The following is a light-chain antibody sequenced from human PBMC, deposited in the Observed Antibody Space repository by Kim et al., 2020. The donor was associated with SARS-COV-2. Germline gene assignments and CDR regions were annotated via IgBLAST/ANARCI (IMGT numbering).Light chain of an antibody. CDR1: ESIGTW. CDR3: QHYSRFPYT. CDR2: LAS. J-gene: IGKJ2*01. V-gene: IGKV1-5*03. Sequence: DIQMTQSPSTLSASVGDRVTITCRASESIGTWLAWYQQKPGRAPRLLIYLASTLENGVPSRFSGTGSGTESSLSITSLQPDDFATYYCQHYSRFPYTFGQGTKLEI.